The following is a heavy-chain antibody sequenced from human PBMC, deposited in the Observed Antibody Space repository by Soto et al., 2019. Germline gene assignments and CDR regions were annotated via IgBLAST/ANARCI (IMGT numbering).Heavy chain of an antibody. Sequence: QVQLVQSGAEVKKPGSSVKVSCKASGGTFRSYTMNWVRQAPGQGLEWMGRIIPLFDMPIYAQKFQDRVTITADKSTSTAYMELSSLRSEDMAVYYCASVDDSSGRQWFDPWGQGTLVTVSS. CDR2: IIPLFDMP. V-gene: IGHV1-69*02. J-gene: IGHJ5*02. CDR1: GGTFRSYT. D-gene: IGHD3-22*01. CDR3: ASVDDSSGRQWFDP.